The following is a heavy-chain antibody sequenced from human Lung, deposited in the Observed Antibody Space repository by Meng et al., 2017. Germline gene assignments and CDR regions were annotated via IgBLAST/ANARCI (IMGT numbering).Heavy chain of an antibody. V-gene: IGHV4-34*01. J-gene: IGHJ4*02. CDR2: INHSGST. D-gene: IGHD4-11*01. CDR1: GGSFSDYY. CDR3: ARGPTTMAHDFDY. Sequence: SETLSLTCVVSGGSFSDYYWSWIRQPPGKGLEWIGEINHSGSTNYNPSLESRATISVDPSQHNLSLKLSSVTAADSAVYYCARGPTTMAHDFDYWGQGTLVTVSS.